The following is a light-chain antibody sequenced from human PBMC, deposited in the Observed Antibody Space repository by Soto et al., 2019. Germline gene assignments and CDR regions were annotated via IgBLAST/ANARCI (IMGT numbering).Light chain of an antibody. CDR3: QRYNSAPFT. Sequence: DIQMTQSPSSLSASVGDRVTITCRASQGITNYLAWYQQKPGKVPKLLISAAYTLQSGVPPRFSGSGSGIDFTLTISSLQPEDVATYYCQRYNSAPFTFGPGTRVDI. V-gene: IGKV1-27*01. J-gene: IGKJ3*01. CDR1: QGITNY. CDR2: AAY.